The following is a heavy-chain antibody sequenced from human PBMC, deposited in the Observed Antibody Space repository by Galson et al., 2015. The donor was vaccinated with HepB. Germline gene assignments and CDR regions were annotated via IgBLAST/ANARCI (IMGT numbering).Heavy chain of an antibody. CDR2: IYPGDSDT. CDR3: ARGHYYDRSGYWFDY. Sequence: QSGAEVKKPGESLKISCKGSGYSFTSYWIGRVRQMPGKGLEWMGIIYPGDSDTTYSTSFQGQVTISDDKSISTAYLQWRSLEASDTAMYYCARGHYYDRSGYWFDYWGQGTQVTVSS. D-gene: IGHD3-22*01. CDR1: GYSFTSYW. J-gene: IGHJ4*02. V-gene: IGHV5-51*01.